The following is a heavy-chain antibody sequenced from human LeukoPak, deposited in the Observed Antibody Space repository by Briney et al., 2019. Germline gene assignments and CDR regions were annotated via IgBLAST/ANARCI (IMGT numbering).Heavy chain of an antibody. Sequence: SETLSLTCTVSGGSISSYYWSWIRQPAGKGLELIGRIYTSGSTNYNPSLKSRVTMSVDTSKNQFSLKLSSVTAADTAVYYCAREAYGETYWYFDLWGRGTLVTVSS. CDR1: GGSISSYY. J-gene: IGHJ2*01. CDR3: AREAYGETYWYFDL. CDR2: IYTSGST. V-gene: IGHV4-4*07. D-gene: IGHD4-17*01.